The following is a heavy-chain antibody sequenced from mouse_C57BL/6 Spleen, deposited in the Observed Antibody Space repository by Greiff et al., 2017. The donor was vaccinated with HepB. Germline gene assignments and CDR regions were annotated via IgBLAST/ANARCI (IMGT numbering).Heavy chain of an antibody. CDR2: ISGGGGNT. CDR1: GFTFSSYT. V-gene: IGHV5-9*01. CDR3: ALMVTTYYAMDY. Sequence: EVMLVESGGGLVKPGGSLKLSCAASGFTFSSYTMSWVRQTPEKRLEWVATISGGGGNTYYPDSVKGRFTISRDNAKNTLYLQMSSLRSEDTALYYCALMVTTYYAMDYWGQGTSVTVSA. D-gene: IGHD2-3*01. J-gene: IGHJ4*01.